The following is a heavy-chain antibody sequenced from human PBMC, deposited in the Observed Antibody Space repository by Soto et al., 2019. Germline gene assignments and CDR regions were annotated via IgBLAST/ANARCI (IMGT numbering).Heavy chain of an antibody. D-gene: IGHD3-16*01. CDR3: ARDPIGGGAPYYCDF. CDR1: GYTFTGYY. V-gene: IGHV1-2*02. J-gene: IGHJ4*02. Sequence: ASVKVSCKASGYTFTGYYMHWVRQAPGQGLKWIGWVNPNSGGTNYAQKFQGRVTMTRDTSTSTAYMELSRLRLDDTAVYYCARDPIGGGAPYYCDFWGQGTLVTVSS. CDR2: VNPNSGGT.